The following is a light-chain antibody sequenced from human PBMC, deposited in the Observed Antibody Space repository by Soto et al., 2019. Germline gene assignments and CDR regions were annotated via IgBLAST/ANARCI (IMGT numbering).Light chain of an antibody. Sequence: QAVVTQPPSASGTPGQRVTISCSGGTSNIGSNTVNWYQQLPGTAPKLLIYSNDQRPSGVPDRFSGSKSGPSASLAISGLQSEDEADYYCAAWDDSLTGWVLGGGTKLTVL. CDR2: SND. CDR1: TSNIGSNT. CDR3: AAWDDSLTGWV. V-gene: IGLV1-44*01. J-gene: IGLJ3*02.